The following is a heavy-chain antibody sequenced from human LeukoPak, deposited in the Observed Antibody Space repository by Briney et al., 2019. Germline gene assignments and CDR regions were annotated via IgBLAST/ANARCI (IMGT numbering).Heavy chain of an antibody. V-gene: IGHV4-4*07. CDR3: ARQGLRYFDWSSAFDY. J-gene: IGHJ4*02. D-gene: IGHD3-9*01. CDR2: IYTSGST. Sequence: SDTLSLTCTVSGGSISSYYWSWIRQPAGKGLEWIGRIYTSGSTNYNPSLKSRVTMSVDTSKNQFSLKLSSVTAADTAVYYCARQGLRYFDWSSAFDYWGQGTLVTVSS. CDR1: GGSISSYY.